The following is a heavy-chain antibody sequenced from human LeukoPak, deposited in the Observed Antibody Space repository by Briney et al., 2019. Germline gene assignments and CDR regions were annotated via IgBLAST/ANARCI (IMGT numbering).Heavy chain of an antibody. V-gene: IGHV4-34*01. CDR1: GASLNGHY. CDR2: GSDVGGT. D-gene: IGHD6-13*01. Sequence: SETLSLTCAVYGASLNGHYWSWIRQPPGKGLEWIGEGSDVGGTNYNPSLERRVSLSIDTSKNQFSLSLSSVTAADTAVYYCARGSAPGTGPPSHDSWGQGTLVTVSS. CDR3: ARGSAPGTGPPSHDS. J-gene: IGHJ4*02.